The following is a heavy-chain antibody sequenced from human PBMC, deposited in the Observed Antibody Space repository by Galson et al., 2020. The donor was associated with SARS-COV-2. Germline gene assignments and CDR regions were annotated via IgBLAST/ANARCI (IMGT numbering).Heavy chain of an antibody. CDR1: GYTFTGYY. D-gene: IGHD2-2*01. J-gene: IGHJ6*02. CDR3: ARGWDQLVPAAAYYDYYGMDV. Sequence: ASVKVSCKASGYTFTGYYMHWVRQAPGQGLEWMGWINPNSGGTNYAQKFQGRVTMTRDTSISTAYMELSRLRSDDTAVYYCARGWDQLVPAAAYYDYYGMDVWGQGTTVTVSS. V-gene: IGHV1-2*02. CDR2: INPNSGGT.